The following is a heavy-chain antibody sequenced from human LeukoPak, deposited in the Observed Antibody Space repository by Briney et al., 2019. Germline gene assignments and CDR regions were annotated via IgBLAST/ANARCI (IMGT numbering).Heavy chain of an antibody. J-gene: IGHJ4*02. CDR1: GYSISSGYY. CDR2: IYHSGST. V-gene: IGHV4-38-2*02. CDR3: ARESGYSYAFDY. Sequence: PSETLSLTCTVSGYSISSGYYWGWIRQPPGKGLEWIGSIYHSGSTYYNPSLKSRVTISVDTSKNQFSLKLSSVTAADTAVYYCARESGYSYAFDYWGQRTLVTVSS. D-gene: IGHD5-18*01.